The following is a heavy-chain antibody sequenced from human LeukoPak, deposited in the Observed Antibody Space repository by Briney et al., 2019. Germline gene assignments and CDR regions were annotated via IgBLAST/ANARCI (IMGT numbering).Heavy chain of an antibody. J-gene: IGHJ6*03. V-gene: IGHV1-18*01. CDR1: GYTFTIYG. D-gene: IGHD5-18*01. Sequence: ASVTASCKASGYTFTIYGISWVRLAPGQGLEWMGWISANNGNTNYAQKLQGRVTMTTDTSTSTAYMELRSLRSDDTAVYYCARAGGNSYAYMDVWGKGTTVTVSS. CDR2: ISANNGNT. CDR3: ARAGGNSYAYMDV.